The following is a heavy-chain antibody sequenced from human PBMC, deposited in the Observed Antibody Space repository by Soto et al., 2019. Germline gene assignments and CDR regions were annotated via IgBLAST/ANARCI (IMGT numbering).Heavy chain of an antibody. CDR2: IIPIFGTA. J-gene: IGHJ5*02. V-gene: IGHV1-69*06. CDR1: GGTFSSYA. Sequence: QVQLVQSGAEVKKPGSSVKVSCKASGGTFSSYAISWVRQAPGQGLEWMGGIIPIFGTANYAQKFQGRVTITADKSTSTAYMELSSLRSEDTAVYYCERGGVLVVAPPIPRGMRNWFDPWGQGTLVTVSS. D-gene: IGHD2-15*01. CDR3: ERGGVLVVAPPIPRGMRNWFDP.